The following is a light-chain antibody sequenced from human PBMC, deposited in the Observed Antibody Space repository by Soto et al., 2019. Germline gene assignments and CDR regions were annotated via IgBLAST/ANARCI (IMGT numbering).Light chain of an antibody. J-gene: IGLJ2*01. CDR2: GNS. CDR3: QSSDSSLSGADVL. CDR1: SSNIGAGYD. V-gene: IGLV1-40*01. Sequence: QSVLTQPPSVSGAPGQRVTISCTGSSSNIGAGYDVHWYQQLPGTAPKLLIYGNSNRPSGVPDRFSGSKSGTSASLAITGLQADDDAEYFIQSSDSSLSGADVLFGGGTKLTVL.